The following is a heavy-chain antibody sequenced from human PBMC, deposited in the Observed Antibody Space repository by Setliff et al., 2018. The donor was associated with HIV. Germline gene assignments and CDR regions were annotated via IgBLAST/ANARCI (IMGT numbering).Heavy chain of an antibody. D-gene: IGHD4-4*01. CDR2: IKSETDGGAT. J-gene: IGHJ2*01. Sequence: PGESLKISCVASGLTFRNTWMTWVRQAPGKGLEWVGRIKSETDGGATDYGASVKGRCLILRDDSKNTLYLEIDRLKPEDTATYYCTSRGTVTTRDYHFDLWGRGTLVTVSS. V-gene: IGHV3-15*01. CDR1: GLTFRNTW. CDR3: TSRGTVTTRDYHFDL.